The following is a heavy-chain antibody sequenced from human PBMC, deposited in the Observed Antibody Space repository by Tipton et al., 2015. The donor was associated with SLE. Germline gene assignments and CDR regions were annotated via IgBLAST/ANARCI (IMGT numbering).Heavy chain of an antibody. CDR2: INHSGGT. D-gene: IGHD3/OR15-3a*01. V-gene: IGHV4-34*01. Sequence: TLSLICAVYGGSFSGYYWSWIRQPPGKGLEWIGEINHSGGTNYNPSLKSRVTISVDTSKNQFSLKLSSVTAADTAVYYCARAPGLDRDYYYHYYMDVWGKGTTVTVSS. CDR1: GGSFSGYY. CDR3: ARAPGLDRDYYYHYYMDV. J-gene: IGHJ6*03.